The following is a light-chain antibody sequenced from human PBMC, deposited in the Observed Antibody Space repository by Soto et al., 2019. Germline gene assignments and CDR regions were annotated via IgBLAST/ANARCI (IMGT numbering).Light chain of an antibody. J-gene: IGKJ1*01. Sequence: EIVMTQSPATLSVSPGERATLSCRASQGVNTNLAWYQQKPGQAPQLLIYGASTRATGVPARFNGSGSGTEFTLTITSLQSEDFATYSCQQYNSWPRTFGHGTKVDIK. CDR2: GAS. CDR3: QQYNSWPRT. CDR1: QGVNTN. V-gene: IGKV3-15*01.